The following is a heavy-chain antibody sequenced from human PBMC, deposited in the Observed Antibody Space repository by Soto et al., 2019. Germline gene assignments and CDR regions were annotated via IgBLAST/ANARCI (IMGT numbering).Heavy chain of an antibody. J-gene: IGHJ4*02. CDR2: INAGNGNT. CDR1: GYTFTSYA. V-gene: IGHV1-3*01. Sequence: ASVKVSCKASGYTFTSYAMHWVRQAPGQRLEWMGWINAGNGNTKYSQNFQGRVTITRDTSASTAYMELSSLRSEDTAVYYCAKDPYYYGSGSYFTYVDYWGQGTLVTVSS. D-gene: IGHD3-10*01. CDR3: AKDPYYYGSGSYFTYVDY.